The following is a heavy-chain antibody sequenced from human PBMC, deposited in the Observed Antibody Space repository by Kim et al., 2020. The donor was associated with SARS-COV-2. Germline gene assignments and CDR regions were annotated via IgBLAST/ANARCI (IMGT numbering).Heavy chain of an antibody. Sequence: GGSLRLSCAASGFTFSSFWMTWVRQAPGKVLEWVSNINEDGSQKYYIDSVKGRFPISRDNAKNSVYLQMNSLRAEDTAVYYCARPRYSSWGQGILVTVSS. CDR1: GFTFSSFW. CDR2: INEDGSQK. V-gene: IGHV3-7*01. CDR3: ARPRYSS. J-gene: IGHJ4*02. D-gene: IGHD2-15*01.